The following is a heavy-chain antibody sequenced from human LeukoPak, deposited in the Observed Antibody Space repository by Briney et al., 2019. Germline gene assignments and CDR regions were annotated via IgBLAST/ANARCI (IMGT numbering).Heavy chain of an antibody. CDR1: GFTFSSYG. V-gene: IGHV3-33*01. CDR3: ARVELDDYGDYYFDY. J-gene: IGHJ4*02. Sequence: GGSLRLSCAASGFTFSSYGMHWVRQAPGKGLEWVAVIWYDGSNKYYADSVKGRFTISRDNSKNTLYLQMNSLRAEDTAVYYCARVELDDYGDYYFDYWGQGTLVTVSS. CDR2: IWYDGSNK. D-gene: IGHD4-17*01.